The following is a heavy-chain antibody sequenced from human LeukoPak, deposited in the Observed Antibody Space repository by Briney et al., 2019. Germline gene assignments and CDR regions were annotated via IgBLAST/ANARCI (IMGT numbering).Heavy chain of an antibody. CDR2: IYSGGST. V-gene: IGHV3-66*01. J-gene: IGHJ4*02. CDR3: AKLSDGSGLPYYFDS. Sequence: GGSLRLSCAASGFTVSSNYMNWVRQAPGKGLEWVSVIYSGGSTYYADSVKGRFTISRDNPKNTLYPQMNSLRAEDTAIYICAKLSDGSGLPYYFDSWGQGTLVTVS. CDR1: GFTVSSNY. D-gene: IGHD3-10*01.